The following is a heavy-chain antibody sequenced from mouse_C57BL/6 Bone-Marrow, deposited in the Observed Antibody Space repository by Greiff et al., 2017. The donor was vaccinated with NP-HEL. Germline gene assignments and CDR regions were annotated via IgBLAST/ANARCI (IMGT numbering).Heavy chain of an antibody. CDR2: IWTGGGT. CDR3: ARIRGWLLQASMDY. V-gene: IGHV2-9-1*01. J-gene: IGHJ4*01. D-gene: IGHD2-3*01. CDR1: GFSFTSYA. Sequence: VQLVESGPGLVAPSQSLSLTCTVSGFSFTSYAISWVRQPPGKGLEWLGVIWTGGGTNYNSDPKYRLCIIKDNSKSQVFLKMNSLQTDDTARYYWARIRGWLLQASMDYWGQGTSVTVSS.